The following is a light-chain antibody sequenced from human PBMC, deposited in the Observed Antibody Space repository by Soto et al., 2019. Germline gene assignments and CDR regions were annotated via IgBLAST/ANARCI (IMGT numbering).Light chain of an antibody. V-gene: IGLV2-14*01. CDR2: EVT. Sequence: QSALTQPASVSGSPGQSITISCTGTSRDVGGYNYVSWYQQHPGRAPKLMIYEVTNRPSGVSDRFSGSKSGNTASLTISGLQAEDAADYYCSSYTSTNTLVVFGAGTKLTVL. CDR3: SSYTSTNTLVV. CDR1: SRDVGGYNY. J-gene: IGLJ1*01.